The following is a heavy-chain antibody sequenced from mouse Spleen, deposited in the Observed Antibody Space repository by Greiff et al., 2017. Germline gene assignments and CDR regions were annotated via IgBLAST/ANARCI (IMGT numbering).Heavy chain of an antibody. CDR3: ARLGSYYSYDAGAPYYAMDY. CDR2: IDPSDSYT. D-gene: IGHD2-12*01. Sequence: VQLQQPGAELVMPGASVKLSCKASGYTFTSYWMHWVKQRPGQGLEWIGEIDPSDSYTNYNQKFKGKATLTVDKSSSTAYMQLSSLTSEDSAVYYCARLGSYYSYDAGAPYYAMDYWGQGTSVTVSS. CDR1: GYTFTSYW. J-gene: IGHJ4*01. V-gene: IGHV1-69*01.